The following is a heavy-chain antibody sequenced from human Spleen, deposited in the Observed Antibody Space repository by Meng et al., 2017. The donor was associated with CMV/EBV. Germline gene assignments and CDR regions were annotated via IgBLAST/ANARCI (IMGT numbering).Heavy chain of an antibody. Sequence: QVQLQGSGPGLVKPSGTLSLPFTVSGGSISSYYWSWIRQPAGKGLEWIGRIYTSGSTNYNPSLKSRVTMSVDTSKNQFSLKLSSVTAADTAVYYCARETAAVSYNWFDPWGQGTLVTVSS. V-gene: IGHV4-4*07. CDR3: ARETAAVSYNWFDP. CDR2: IYTSGST. D-gene: IGHD6-13*01. J-gene: IGHJ5*02. CDR1: GGSISSYY.